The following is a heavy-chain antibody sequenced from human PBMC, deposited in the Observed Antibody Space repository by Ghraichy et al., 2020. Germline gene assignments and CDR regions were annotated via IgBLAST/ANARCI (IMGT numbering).Heavy chain of an antibody. CDR1: GFTYSDYY. CDR2: ISSSGSTI. CDR3: ARDTIFGVVNDY. J-gene: IGHJ4*02. Sequence: GGSLRLSCAASGFTYSDYYMSWIRQAPGKGLEWVSYISSSGSTIYYADSVKGRFTISRDNAKNSLYLQMNSLRAEDTAVYYCARDTIFGVVNDYWGQGTLVTVSS. V-gene: IGHV3-11*04. D-gene: IGHD3-3*01.